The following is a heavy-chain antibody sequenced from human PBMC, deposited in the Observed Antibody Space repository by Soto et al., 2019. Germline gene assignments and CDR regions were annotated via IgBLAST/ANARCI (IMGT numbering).Heavy chain of an antibody. J-gene: IGHJ4*02. V-gene: IGHV3-23*01. D-gene: IGHD2-2*01. CDR1: GFTFSSYA. CDR2: ISGSGGST. Sequence: GGSLRLSCAASGFTFSSYAMSWVRQAPGKGLEWVSAISGSGGSTYYADSVKGRFTISRDNSKNTLYLQMNSLRAEDTAVYYCAKGNLEYQLLGGCDYWGQGTLVTVSS. CDR3: AKGNLEYQLLGGCDY.